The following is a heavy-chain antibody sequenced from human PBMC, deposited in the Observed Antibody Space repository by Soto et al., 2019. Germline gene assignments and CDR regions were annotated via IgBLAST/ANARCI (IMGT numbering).Heavy chain of an antibody. CDR2: IIPIFGTA. J-gene: IGHJ6*02. CDR3: ARGPEYCSGGSCPYYYYYGMDV. Sequence: QVQLVQSGAEVKKPGASVKVSCKASGYTFTSYAISWVRQAPGQGLEWMGGIIPIFGTANYAQKFQGRVTITADESTSTAYMELSSLRSEDTAVYYCARGPEYCSGGSCPYYYYYGMDVWGQGTTVTVSS. V-gene: IGHV1-69*01. D-gene: IGHD2-15*01. CDR1: GYTFTSYA.